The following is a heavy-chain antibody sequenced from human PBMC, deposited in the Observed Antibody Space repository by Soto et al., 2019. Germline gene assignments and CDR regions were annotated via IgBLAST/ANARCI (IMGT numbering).Heavy chain of an antibody. Sequence: VQLVESGGGLVKPGGSLRLACAASGFTLRTAWMNWVRQAPGKGLEWVGRIKRESDGGTTDYGVSVRGRFTISRDESQSTLYLQMTSLGTEDTAVYYCATEPYFYDSSGVDVGGQGTTVTVSS. CDR3: ATEPYFYDSSGVDV. CDR2: IKRESDGGTT. V-gene: IGHV3-15*07. CDR1: GFTLRTAW. J-gene: IGHJ6*02.